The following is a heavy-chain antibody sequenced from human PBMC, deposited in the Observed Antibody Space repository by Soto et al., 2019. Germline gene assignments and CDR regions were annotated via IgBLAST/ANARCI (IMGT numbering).Heavy chain of an antibody. D-gene: IGHD6-13*01. Sequence: ASLKVSCKASGYTFTSYYRHWVRQAPGQGLEWMGIINPSGGSTSYAQKFQGRVTMTRDTSTSTVYMELSSLRSEDTAVYYCASNGYSSNWHSWFDPWGQGTLVTVSS. J-gene: IGHJ5*02. V-gene: IGHV1-46*03. CDR2: INPSGGST. CDR3: ASNGYSSNWHSWFDP. CDR1: GYTFTSYY.